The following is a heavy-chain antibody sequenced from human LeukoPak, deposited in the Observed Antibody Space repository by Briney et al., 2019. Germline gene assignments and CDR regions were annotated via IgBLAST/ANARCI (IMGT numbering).Heavy chain of an antibody. V-gene: IGHV4-34*01. CDR2: INHSGST. D-gene: IGHD3-3*01. CDR3: ARGQSYPNYDFTYYYYYGMDV. J-gene: IGHJ6*02. Sequence: PSETLFLTCAVYGGSFSGYYWSWIRQPPGKGLEWIGEINHSGSTNYNPSLKSRVTISVDTSKNQFSLKLSSVTAADTAVYYCARGQSYPNYDFTYYYYYGMDVWGQGTTVTVSS. CDR1: GGSFSGYY.